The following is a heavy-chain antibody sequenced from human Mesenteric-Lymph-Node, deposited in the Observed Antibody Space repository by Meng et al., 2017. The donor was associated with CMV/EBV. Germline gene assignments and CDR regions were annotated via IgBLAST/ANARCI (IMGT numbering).Heavy chain of an antibody. J-gene: IGHJ4*02. CDR1: GGSFSGCY. V-gene: IGHV4-34*01. CDR3: ARGSSYDILTGYFDY. CDR2: INHSGST. D-gene: IGHD3-9*01. Sequence: QVQLHQWGAGLLKPSETLSVTCAVYGGSFSGCYWNWIRQSPEKGLEWIGEINHSGSTTYNPSFTSRIIISVDTSTNQISLNMSSVTAADTAVYYCARGSSYDILTGYFDYWGQGALVTVSS.